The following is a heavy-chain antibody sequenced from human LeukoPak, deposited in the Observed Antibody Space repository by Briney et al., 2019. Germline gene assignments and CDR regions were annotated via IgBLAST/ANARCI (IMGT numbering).Heavy chain of an antibody. CDR1: GYTFTAYY. D-gene: IGHD2-15*01. CDR2: MYPVSGGT. V-gene: IGHV1-2*02. CDR3: ARGVGSSWLDP. Sequence: SVTVSCMASGYTFTAYYIHCVRQAPGQGLDWMGLMYPVSGGTNFAQRFQGRVTMTRDSSISTAYMQLSSLRSDDTADTAVYYCARGVGSSWLDPWGQGTLVTVSS. J-gene: IGHJ5*02.